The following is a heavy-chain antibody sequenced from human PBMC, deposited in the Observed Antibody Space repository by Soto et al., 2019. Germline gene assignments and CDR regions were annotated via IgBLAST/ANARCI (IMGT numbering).Heavy chain of an antibody. Sequence: EVQLVESGGSMVQPGGSLRLSGAASGFTFSSYSMNWVRQAPGKGLEWVSYISSSSGVIYYADSVKGRFTISRDNAKNSMYLQMNSLRAEDTAVYYCARDQDYWGQGTLVTVSS. CDR3: ARDQDY. V-gene: IGHV3-48*01. CDR2: ISSSSGVI. CDR1: GFTFSSYS. J-gene: IGHJ4*02.